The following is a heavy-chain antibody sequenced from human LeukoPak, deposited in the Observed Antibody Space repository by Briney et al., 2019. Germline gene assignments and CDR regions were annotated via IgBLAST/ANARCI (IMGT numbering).Heavy chain of an antibody. V-gene: IGHV1-18*01. CDR2: ISPYNGNT. CDR1: GYTFTSYD. D-gene: IGHD3-9*01. J-gene: IGHJ4*02. CDR3: ATLLRYFDGLVY. Sequence: ASVKVSCKPSGYTFTSYDISWVRQAPGQGLEWMGWISPYNGNTNYAQKLQGRVTMTTDTSTSTAYMEVRSLRSEDTAVYYCATLLRYFDGLVYWGQGTLVTVSS.